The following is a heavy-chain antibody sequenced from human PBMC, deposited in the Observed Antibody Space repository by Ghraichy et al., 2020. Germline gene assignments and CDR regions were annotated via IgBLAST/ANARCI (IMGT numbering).Heavy chain of an antibody. Sequence: LSLTCAASGIDFTSSAMAWVRQVPGKGLEWVAFISNLDGNTKNSVESVKGRFTISRDNSKNTVFLQMDSLRVEDTAVYYCARGADYAFDLWGQGTLVTVSS. V-gene: IGHV3-30-3*02. CDR2: ISNLDGNTK. J-gene: IGHJ4*02. D-gene: IGHD4-17*01. CDR1: GIDFTSSA. CDR3: ARGADYAFDL.